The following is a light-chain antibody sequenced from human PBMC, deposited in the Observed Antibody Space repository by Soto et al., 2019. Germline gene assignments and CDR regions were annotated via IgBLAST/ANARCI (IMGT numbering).Light chain of an antibody. CDR3: AAWDDSLNGAI. CDR1: SSNIGSNT. Sequence: QSAVTQPPSASGTPGQRVTISCSGSSSNIGSNTVNWYQHLPGTAPKLLIYSNNQRPSGVPDRLSGSKSGTSASLAISGLQSEDEADYYCAAWDDSLNGAIFGGRTKLTVL. J-gene: IGLJ2*01. V-gene: IGLV1-44*01. CDR2: SNN.